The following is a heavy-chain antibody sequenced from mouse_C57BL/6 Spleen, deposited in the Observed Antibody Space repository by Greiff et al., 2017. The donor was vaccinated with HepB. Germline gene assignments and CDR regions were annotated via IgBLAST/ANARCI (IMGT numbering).Heavy chain of an antibody. CDR2: IDPETGGT. CDR1: GYTFTDYE. CDR3: TREDDYDGYFDV. J-gene: IGHJ1*03. V-gene: IGHV1-15*01. D-gene: IGHD2-4*01. Sequence: QVQLQQSGAELVRPGASVTLSCKASGYTFTDYEMHWVKQTPVHGLEWIGAIDPETGGTAYNQKFKGKAILTADKSSSTAYMELRSLTSEDSAVYYCTREDDYDGYFDVWGTGTTVTVSS.